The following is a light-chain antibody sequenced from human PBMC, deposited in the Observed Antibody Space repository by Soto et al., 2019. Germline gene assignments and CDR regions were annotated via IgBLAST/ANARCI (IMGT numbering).Light chain of an antibody. V-gene: IGLV2-14*01. Sequence: QSVLTQPASVSGSPGQSITISCTGTSSDVCGYNYVSWYQQHPGKAPKLIIYDVSNRPSGVSLRFSGSKSGNTASLTISGLQAEDDGDYYRNSYTSSSHHVVSGVGTKRTVL. CDR2: DVS. CDR1: SSDVCGYNY. CDR3: NSYTSSSHHVV. J-gene: IGLJ2*01.